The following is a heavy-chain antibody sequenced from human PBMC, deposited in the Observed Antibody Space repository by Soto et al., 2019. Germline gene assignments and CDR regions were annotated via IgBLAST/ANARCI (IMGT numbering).Heavy chain of an antibody. CDR3: ARHTAAGCYYGMDV. J-gene: IGHJ6*02. CDR1: GGSISSSSYY. D-gene: IGHD6-13*01. Sequence: LETLSRTCTVSGGSISSSSYYWGWIRQPPGKRLEWIGSIYYSGSTYYNPSLRSRVTISVDTSKSHFSLKLSSVTAADTAVSYCARHTAAGCYYGMDVWGQGTTVTVSS. CDR2: IYYSGST. V-gene: IGHV4-39*01.